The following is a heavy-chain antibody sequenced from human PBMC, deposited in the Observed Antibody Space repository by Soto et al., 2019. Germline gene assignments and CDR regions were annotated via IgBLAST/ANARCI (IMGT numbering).Heavy chain of an antibody. V-gene: IGHV4-31*03. CDR3: ARTGERWILGYYFDY. D-gene: IGHD2-2*03. J-gene: IGHJ4*02. Sequence: QVQLQESGPGLVKPSQTLSLTCTVSGGSISSGGYYWSWIRQHPGKGLEWIGYIYYSGSTYYNPSLKSRVTISVDTSKNQFSLKLSSVTAAATAVYYCARTGERWILGYYFDYWGQGTLVTVSS. CDR2: IYYSGST. CDR1: GGSISSGGYY.